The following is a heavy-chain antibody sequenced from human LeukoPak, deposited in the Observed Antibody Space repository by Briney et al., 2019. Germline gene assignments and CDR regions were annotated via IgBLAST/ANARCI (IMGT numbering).Heavy chain of an antibody. Sequence: PGGSLRLSCAASGFXFSSYDIHWVRQATGKGLEWVSAIGTAGDTYYPGSVKGRFTISRENAKNSLYLQMNSLRAGDTAVYYCARAAVVRGVKSTLFDYWGQGTLVTVSS. CDR3: ARAAVVRGVKSTLFDY. CDR1: GFXFSSYD. D-gene: IGHD3-10*01. J-gene: IGHJ4*02. V-gene: IGHV3-13*04. CDR2: IGTAGDT.